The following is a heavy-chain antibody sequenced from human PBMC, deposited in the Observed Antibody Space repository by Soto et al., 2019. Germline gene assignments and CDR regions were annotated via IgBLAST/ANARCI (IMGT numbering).Heavy chain of an antibody. V-gene: IGHV3-30-3*01. CDR2: ISYDGTNK. CDR3: ARDLLDASGWFYLGY. CDR1: GFTFSKYA. D-gene: IGHD6-19*01. Sequence: QVQLVESGGGVVQPGRSLRLSCAASGFTFSKYAMHWVRQAPGKGLEWVALISYDGTNKYYADSVKGRFTISRDNSKNTLYLEMNSLRAEDTAVYYCARDLLDASGWFYLGYWGQGTLVTVSS. J-gene: IGHJ4*02.